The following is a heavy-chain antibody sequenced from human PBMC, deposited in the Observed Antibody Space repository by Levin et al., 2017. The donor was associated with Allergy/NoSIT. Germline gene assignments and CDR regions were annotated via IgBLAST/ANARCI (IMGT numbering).Heavy chain of an antibody. D-gene: IGHD2-21*02. CDR1: GFTFSSYW. J-gene: IGHJ4*02. CDR3: AGWGDSRNY. CDR2: INPDGTGK. Sequence: PSETLSLTCAASGFTFSSYWMNWVRQAPGKGLEWVANINPDGTGKTYVDSVKGRFTVSRDNAKNSLYLQMNSLRPEDMAVYYCAGWGDSRNYWGQGSMVTVSS. V-gene: IGHV3-7*01.